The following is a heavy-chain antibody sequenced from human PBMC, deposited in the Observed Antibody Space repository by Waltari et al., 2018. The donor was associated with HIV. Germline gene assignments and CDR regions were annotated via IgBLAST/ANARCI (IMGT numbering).Heavy chain of an antibody. J-gene: IGHJ3*01. CDR2: TAPIFGV. D-gene: IGHD1-26*01. Sequence: QLVQSGAETKKPGSSVTVSCQASGGAFDTFAFPWVRQAPGQGLEWLGGTAPIFGVIYAQDVKGRVTITSNPSTRTVFLELGGLRPDDTAVYCCAKSDVTELVRGQKAFDVWGQGT. CDR1: GGAFDTFA. V-gene: IGHV1-69*19. CDR3: AKSDVTELVRGQKAFDV.